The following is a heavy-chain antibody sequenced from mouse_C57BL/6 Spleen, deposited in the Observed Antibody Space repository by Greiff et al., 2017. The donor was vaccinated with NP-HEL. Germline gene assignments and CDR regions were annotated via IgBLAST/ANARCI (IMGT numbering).Heavy chain of an antibody. Sequence: QVQLQQSGAELMKPGASVKLSCKATGYTFTGYWIEWVKQRPGHGLEWIGEILPGSGSTNYNEKFKGKATFTADTSSNTAYMQLSSLTTEDSAIYYCARRFPYFITTVHWYFDVWGTGTTVTVSS. CDR2: ILPGSGST. J-gene: IGHJ1*03. D-gene: IGHD1-1*01. CDR3: ARRFPYFITTVHWYFDV. CDR1: GYTFTGYW. V-gene: IGHV1-9*01.